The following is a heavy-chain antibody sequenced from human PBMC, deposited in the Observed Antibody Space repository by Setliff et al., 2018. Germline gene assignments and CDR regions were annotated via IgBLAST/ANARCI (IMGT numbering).Heavy chain of an antibody. J-gene: IGHJ4*02. CDR3: RLWLHETMRDY. V-gene: IGHV3-53*01. D-gene: IGHD3-10*01. CDR2: TYVGGAT. CDR1: GFVVSNNE. Sequence: SLRLSCAASGFVVSNNELSWVRQAPEKGLEWVSVTYVGGATNYADSVKGRFPISRDNSKNTLYLQMSSLRADDTAVYFCRLWLHETMRDYWGQGTLVTV.